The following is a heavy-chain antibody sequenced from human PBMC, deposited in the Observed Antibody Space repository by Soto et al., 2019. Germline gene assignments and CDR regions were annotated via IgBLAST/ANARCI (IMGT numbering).Heavy chain of an antibody. D-gene: IGHD3-22*01. J-gene: IGHJ3*02. CDR3: ARVWIEVFVNDGFDI. CDR2: ISYDGFTT. Sequence: QVQLVESGGGVVQPGKSLRLSCAASGFAFSSYAMHWVRQAPGKGLEWVAAISYDGFTTYYAESVKGRFTVSRDNSENTLHLQMNSLSADDTAVYYCARVWIEVFVNDGFDIWGQGAMVTVSS. V-gene: IGHV3-30-3*01. CDR1: GFAFSSYA.